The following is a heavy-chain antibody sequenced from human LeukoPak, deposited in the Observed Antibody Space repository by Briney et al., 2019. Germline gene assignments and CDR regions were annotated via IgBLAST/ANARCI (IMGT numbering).Heavy chain of an antibody. CDR3: ARRFGDYLWDY. CDR1: GGSISSGGYY. Sequence: SQTLSLTCTVSGGSISSGGYYWSWIRQHPGKGLEWIGYIYYSGTTYYNPSLKSRVTISVDTSKNQFSLKLSSVTAADTAVYHCARRFGDYLWDYWGQGTLVTVSS. D-gene: IGHD4-17*01. CDR2: IYYSGTT. V-gene: IGHV4-31*03. J-gene: IGHJ4*02.